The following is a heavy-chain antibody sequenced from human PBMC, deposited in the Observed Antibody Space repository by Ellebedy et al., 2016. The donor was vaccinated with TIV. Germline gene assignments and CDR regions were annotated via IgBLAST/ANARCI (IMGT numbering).Heavy chain of an antibody. J-gene: IGHJ4*02. Sequence: GESLKISCKGSGYSFTNYWNNWVRQLPGKGLEWLGRIDPSDSYTIYSPSLQGHVTISADKSTSTAYLQWSSLKAADTAMYYCARQDDDFDYWGQGTLVTVSS. V-gene: IGHV5-10-1*01. CDR3: ARQDDDFDY. D-gene: IGHD3-16*01. CDR2: IDPSDSYT. CDR1: GYSFTNYW.